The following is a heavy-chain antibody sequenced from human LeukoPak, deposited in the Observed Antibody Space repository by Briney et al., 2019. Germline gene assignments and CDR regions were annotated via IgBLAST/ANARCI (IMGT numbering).Heavy chain of an antibody. Sequence: SETLSLTCTVSGGSISSYYWSWIRKPPGKGLEWIGYIYYSRSTNYNPSLKSRVTISVDTSKNQFSLKLSSVTAADTAVYYCARAPTRRDAFDIWGQGTMVTVSS. V-gene: IGHV4-59*01. J-gene: IGHJ3*02. CDR3: ARAPTRRDAFDI. CDR2: IYYSRST. CDR1: GGSISSYY.